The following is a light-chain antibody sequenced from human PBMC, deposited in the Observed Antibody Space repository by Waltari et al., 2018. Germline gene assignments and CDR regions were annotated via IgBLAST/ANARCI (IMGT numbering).Light chain of an antibody. J-gene: IGKJ5*01. V-gene: IGKV1-9*01. CDR3: QQLNSYPRIT. Sequence: DIQLTQSPSFLSAYVGDRVTITCRASQGISSYLAWYQQKPGKAPKLLIYAASTLQSGVPSRFSGSGSGTEFTLTISSLQPEDFATYYCQQLNSYPRITFGQGTRLEIK. CDR2: AAS. CDR1: QGISSY.